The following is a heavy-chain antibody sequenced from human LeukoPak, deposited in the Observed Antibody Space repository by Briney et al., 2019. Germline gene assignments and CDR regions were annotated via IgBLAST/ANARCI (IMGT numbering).Heavy chain of an antibody. CDR3: ANWRGYYGFDY. V-gene: IGHV3-23*01. CDR2: ISGSGGST. J-gene: IGHJ4*02. CDR1: GFTFSSYA. D-gene: IGHD3-3*01. Sequence: GGSLRLSCAASGFTFSSYAMSWVRQAPGKGLGWVSAISGSGGSTYYADSVKGRFTISRDNSKNTLYLQMNSLRAEDTAVYYCANWRGYYGFDYWGQGTLVTVSS.